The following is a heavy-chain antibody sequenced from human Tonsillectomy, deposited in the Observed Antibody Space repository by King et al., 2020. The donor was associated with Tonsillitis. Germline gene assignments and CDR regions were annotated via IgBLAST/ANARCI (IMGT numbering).Heavy chain of an antibody. V-gene: IGHV3-23*04. Sequence: VQLVESGGGLVQPGGSLRLSCAASGFTFSSYAMSWVRQAPGKGLEWVSSISGSGGGTLYADSVKGRFIISRDNSKNTLYLQMNSLRAGDTAVYYCAKLQGGGYYSYYYYGMDVWGQGTTVTVSS. CDR2: ISGSGGGT. CDR1: GFTFSSYA. CDR3: AKLQGGGYYSYYYYGMDV. J-gene: IGHJ6*02. D-gene: IGHD3-3*01.